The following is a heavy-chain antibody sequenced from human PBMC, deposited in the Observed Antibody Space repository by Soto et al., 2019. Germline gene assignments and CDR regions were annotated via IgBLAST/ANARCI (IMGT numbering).Heavy chain of an antibody. V-gene: IGHV4-59*01. CDR2: VYYTGST. Sequence: TSETLSLTCSVSGGSISGSYWSWIRQSPGKGLEWLGYVYYTGSTNYSPSLRSRVNISVDTSKNEFSLRPSSVTAADTAVYFCARSVAVPGAHIDYWGQGTQVTVSS. D-gene: IGHD6-19*01. CDR3: ARSVAVPGAHIDY. J-gene: IGHJ4*02. CDR1: GGSISGSY.